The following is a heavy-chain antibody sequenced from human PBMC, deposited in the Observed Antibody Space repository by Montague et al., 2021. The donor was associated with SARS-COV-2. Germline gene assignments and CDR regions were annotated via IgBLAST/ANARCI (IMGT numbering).Heavy chain of an antibody. CDR3: KGPHYDILTGPSTDF. CDR2: INNSGST. J-gene: IGHJ6*02. Sequence: SETLSLTCAVCGGSFSGYSWSWIRQPPGKGLEWIGEINNSGSTNYNPSLKSRVTISVDTSKNQFFLKLSPVTAADTAVYYCKGPHYDILTGPSTDFWAQGTTVTVSS. CDR1: GGSFSGYS. V-gene: IGHV4-34*01. D-gene: IGHD3-9*01.